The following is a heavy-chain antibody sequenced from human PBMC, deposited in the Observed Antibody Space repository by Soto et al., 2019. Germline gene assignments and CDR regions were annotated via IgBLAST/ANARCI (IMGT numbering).Heavy chain of an antibody. CDR1: GGSISSYY. D-gene: IGHD6-13*01. CDR2: IYYSGST. CDR3: ARGEGGYNWFDP. Sequence: SETLSLTCTVSGGSISSYYWSWIRQPPGKGLEWIGYIYYSGSTNYNPSLKSRVTISVDTSKNQFSLKLSSVTAADTAGYYCARGEGGYNWFDPWGQGTLVTVS. J-gene: IGHJ5*02. V-gene: IGHV4-59*01.